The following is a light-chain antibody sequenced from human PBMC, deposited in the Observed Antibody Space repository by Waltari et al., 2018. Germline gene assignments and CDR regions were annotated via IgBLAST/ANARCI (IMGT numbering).Light chain of an antibody. CDR1: SSDVGGYNY. J-gene: IGLJ2*01. CDR2: EVS. V-gene: IGLV2-14*01. Sequence: QSALTQPASVPGSPGQSITISCTGTSSDVGGYNYVSWYQPHPGKAPKLMIYEVSNRPSGVSNRFSGSKSGNTASLTISGLQAEDEADYYCSSYTSSSTLVVFGGGTKLTVL. CDR3: SSYTSSSTLVV.